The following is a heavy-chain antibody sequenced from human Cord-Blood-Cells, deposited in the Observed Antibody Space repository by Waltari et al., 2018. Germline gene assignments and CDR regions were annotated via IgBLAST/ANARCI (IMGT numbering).Heavy chain of an antibody. CDR1: GFTVSSNY. Sequence: EVQLVESGGGLIQPGGSLRLSCAASGFTVSSNYMSWVRQAPGKGLEWVSVIYSGGSTYYADSVKGRFTISRDNSKNTLYLQMNSLRAEDTAVYYCVSYIAAAAIDYWGQGTLVTVSS. D-gene: IGHD6-13*01. CDR3: VSYIAAAAIDY. J-gene: IGHJ4*02. CDR2: IYSGGST. V-gene: IGHV3-53*01.